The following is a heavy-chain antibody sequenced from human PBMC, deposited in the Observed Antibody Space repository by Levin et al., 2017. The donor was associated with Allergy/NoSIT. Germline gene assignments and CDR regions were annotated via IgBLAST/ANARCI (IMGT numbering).Heavy chain of an antibody. V-gene: IGHV3-53*01. D-gene: IGHD2-8*02. CDR3: AGATWSRGFFDD. Sequence: GGSLRLSCAASGFTVSNNYVNWVRQAPGKGQEWVSVIYRDGRTYYADSVKGRFTIFRDSSKNTLYLQMNSLRAEDTAVYYCAGATWSRGFFDDWGQGTLVTVSS. J-gene: IGHJ4*02. CDR2: IYRDGRT. CDR1: GFTVSNNY.